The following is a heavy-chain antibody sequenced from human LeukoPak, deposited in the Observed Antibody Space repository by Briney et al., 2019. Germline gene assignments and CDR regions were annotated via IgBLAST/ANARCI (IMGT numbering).Heavy chain of an antibody. V-gene: IGHV4-34*01. CDR1: GGSFGGYY. CDR3: ARTSPDYYYGMDV. CDR2: INHSGST. J-gene: IGHJ6*02. Sequence: SETLSLTCAVYGGSFGGYYWSWIRQPPGKGLEWIGEINHSGSTNYNPSLKSRVTISVDTSKNQFSLKLSSVTAADTAVYYCARTSPDYYYGMDVWGRGTTVIVSS.